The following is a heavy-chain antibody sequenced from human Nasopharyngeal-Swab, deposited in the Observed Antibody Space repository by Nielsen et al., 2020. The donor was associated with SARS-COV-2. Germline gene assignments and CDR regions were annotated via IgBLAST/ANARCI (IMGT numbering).Heavy chain of an antibody. Sequence: GESLKISCVASRFTLSRWPMHWVRPAPGKGLEWVTVISSDGSDKQYVDSVKGRFTISRDNSKNTLYLQVKSLRADDTGVYYCASLRADTPDFAYLGQGTLVTVSS. CDR3: ASLRADTPDFAY. J-gene: IGHJ4*02. D-gene: IGHD2-15*01. V-gene: IGHV3-30*03. CDR1: RFTLSRWP. CDR2: ISSDGSDK.